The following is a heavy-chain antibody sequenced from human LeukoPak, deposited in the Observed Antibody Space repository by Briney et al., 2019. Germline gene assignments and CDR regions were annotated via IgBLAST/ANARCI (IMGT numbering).Heavy chain of an antibody. J-gene: IGHJ4*02. CDR1: GGSISSYY. Sequence: KPSETLSLTCTVSGGSISSYYWSWIRQPPGKGREWIGYIYYSGSTNYNPSLKSRVTISVDTSKNQFSLKLSSVTAADTAVYYCARDLAYCGGDCYGGGDYWGQGTLVTVSS. CDR3: ARDLAYCGGDCYGGGDY. V-gene: IGHV4-59*01. CDR2: IYYSGST. D-gene: IGHD2-21*02.